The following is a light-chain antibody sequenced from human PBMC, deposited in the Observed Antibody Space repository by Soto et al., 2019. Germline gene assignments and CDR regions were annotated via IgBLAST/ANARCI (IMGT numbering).Light chain of an antibody. CDR2: AAS. CDR1: QSISSY. CDR3: QQSYSIPIT. Sequence: DIQMTQSPSTLSASVGDRVTITCRASQSISSYLNWYQQKPGKAPKLLIYAASSLQSGVPSRFSGSGSGTDFTLTISSLQPEEFATYFCQQSYSIPITFGQGTRLDIK. V-gene: IGKV1-39*01. J-gene: IGKJ5*01.